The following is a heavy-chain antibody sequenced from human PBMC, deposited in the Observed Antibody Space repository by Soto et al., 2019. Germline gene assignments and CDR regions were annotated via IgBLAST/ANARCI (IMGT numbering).Heavy chain of an antibody. V-gene: IGHV1-8*01. D-gene: IGHD6-13*01. Sequence: ASVKVSCKASGYTFTSYDINWVRQATGQGLEWMGWMNPNSGNTGYAQKFQGRVTMTRNTSISTAYMELSSLRSEDTAVYYCARGYSLEAADRDYYYYYGMDVWGQGTTVTVSS. CDR1: GYTFTSYD. CDR3: ARGYSLEAADRDYYYYYGMDV. CDR2: MNPNSGNT. J-gene: IGHJ6*02.